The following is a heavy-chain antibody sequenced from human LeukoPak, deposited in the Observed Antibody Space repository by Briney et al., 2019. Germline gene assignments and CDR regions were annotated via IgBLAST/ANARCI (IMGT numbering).Heavy chain of an antibody. CDR1: GYTFTSYG. D-gene: IGHD4-17*01. CDR3: AISDYGDYSTAGYFDY. J-gene: IGHJ4*02. Sequence: ASVKVSCKASGYTFTSYGISWVLQAPGHVLEWMGWISAYNGNTNYAQKLQGRVTMTTDTSTSTAYMELRSLRSDDTAVYYCAISDYGDYSTAGYFDYWGQGTLVTVSS. V-gene: IGHV1-18*01. CDR2: ISAYNGNT.